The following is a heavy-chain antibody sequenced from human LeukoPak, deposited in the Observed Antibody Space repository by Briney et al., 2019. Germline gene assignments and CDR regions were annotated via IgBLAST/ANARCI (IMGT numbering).Heavy chain of an antibody. CDR2: IWYDGSNK. V-gene: IGHV3-33*03. CDR3: LYSANYYPNMFDY. D-gene: IGHD1-26*01. J-gene: IGHJ4*02. Sequence: GGSLRLSCAASGFTFSSYGMHWVRQAPGKGLEWVAVIWYDGSNKYYADSVKGRFTISRDNAKNSLYLQMNSLRAEDTAVYYCLYSANYYPNMFDYWGQGTLVTVSS. CDR1: GFTFSSYG.